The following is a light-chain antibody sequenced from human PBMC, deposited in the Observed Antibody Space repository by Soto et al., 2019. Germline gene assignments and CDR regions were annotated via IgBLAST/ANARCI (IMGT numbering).Light chain of an antibody. CDR3: QQHNKRPRT. Sequence: EIVMTQSPSTLSVFPGERATLSCRASQGVNSNLAWYQQKPGQAPRLLIYAVSTRATGIPARFSGSGSGTAFTLAISSLQPEDSAVNYCQQHNKRPRTFGAGTKVEI. CDR2: AVS. V-gene: IGKV3-15*01. J-gene: IGKJ4*01. CDR1: QGVNSN.